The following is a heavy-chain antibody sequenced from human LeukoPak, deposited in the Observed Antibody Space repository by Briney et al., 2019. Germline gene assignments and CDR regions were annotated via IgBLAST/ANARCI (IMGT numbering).Heavy chain of an antibody. CDR3: ARDGGYSGYDADC. Sequence: GGSLRLSCAASGFTFSSYAMKWVRQAPGKGLEWVSYISDSSAMYYADSVRGRFTISRENDKNSLFLQMNSLRAEDTAVYYCARDGGYSGYDADCWGQGTLVTVSS. V-gene: IGHV3-48*01. CDR1: GFTFSSYA. CDR2: ISDSSAM. D-gene: IGHD5-12*01. J-gene: IGHJ4*02.